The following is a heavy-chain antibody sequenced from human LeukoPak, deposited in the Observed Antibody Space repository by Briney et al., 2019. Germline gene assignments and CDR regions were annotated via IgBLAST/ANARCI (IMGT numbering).Heavy chain of an antibody. CDR1: GVSINTYY. V-gene: IGHV4-4*07. CDR3: ARYQRGDFRNFDY. J-gene: IGHJ4*02. CDR2: IYISGST. D-gene: IGHD4-17*01. Sequence: TSETLSLTCTVSGVSINTYYWSWIRQPAGKGLEWIGRIYISGSTNYNPSLKSRVTMSLDTSKNQLSLRLSSVTAADTAVYYCARYQRGDFRNFDYWGQGTLLTVSS.